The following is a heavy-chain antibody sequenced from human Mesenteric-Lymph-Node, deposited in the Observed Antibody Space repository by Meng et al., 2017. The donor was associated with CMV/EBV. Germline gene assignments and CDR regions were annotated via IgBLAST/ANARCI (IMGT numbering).Heavy chain of an antibody. CDR3: ARGNWGGDY. CDR1: GFTFSDYT. Sequence: GESLKISCAASGFTFSDYTMNWVRQAPGKGLEWVSSITGSSGSIYYADSLKGRFTISRDNARNSLSLQMNSLRAEDTAVYFCARGNWGGDYWGQGTTVTVSS. D-gene: IGHD7-27*01. J-gene: IGHJ4*03. CDR2: ITGSSGSI. V-gene: IGHV3-21*01.